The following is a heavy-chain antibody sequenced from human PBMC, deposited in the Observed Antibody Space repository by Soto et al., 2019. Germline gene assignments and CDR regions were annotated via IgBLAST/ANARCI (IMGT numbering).Heavy chain of an antibody. CDR1: GGSFRCYY. D-gene: IGHD6-13*01. CDR2: INRSGST. V-gene: IGHV4-34*01. J-gene: IGHJ5*02. CDR3: ARVQCSSSSSDWFDP. Sequence: SETLSLTCAVYGGSFRCYYLSWIRQNPGKGLEWIGEINRSGSTNYNPSLKSRVTISVDTSKNQFSLKLSSVTAADTAVYYCARVQCSSSSSDWFDPWGQGTLVTVSS.